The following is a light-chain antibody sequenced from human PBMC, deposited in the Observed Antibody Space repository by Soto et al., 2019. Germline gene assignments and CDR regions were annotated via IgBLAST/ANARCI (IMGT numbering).Light chain of an antibody. CDR3: QHYESDGWT. CDR2: DAS. V-gene: IGKV1-5*01. Sequence: IPLTQSPSILSASVGDTVTIHCRASQGLGGWLAWYQQKRGEAPKLLIYDASSLESGVPSRVRGSASGTAFTLTVSNLQPDDFVTYYCQHYESDGWTFGQGTKVDLK. CDR1: QGLGGW. J-gene: IGKJ1*01.